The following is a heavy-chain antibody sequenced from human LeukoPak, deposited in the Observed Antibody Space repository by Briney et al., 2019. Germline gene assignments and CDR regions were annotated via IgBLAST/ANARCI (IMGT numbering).Heavy chain of an antibody. CDR1: GYTFTGYY. D-gene: IGHD1-20*01. V-gene: IGHV1-2*02. CDR3: ARDHDVNGITGNWFDP. CDR2: INPNSGGT. Sequence: ASVKVSCKASGYTFTGYYMHWVRQAPGQGLEWMGWINPNSGGTNYAQKFQGRVTMTRDASISTAYMELSRLRSDDTAVYYCARDHDVNGITGNWFDPWGQGTLVTVSS. J-gene: IGHJ5*02.